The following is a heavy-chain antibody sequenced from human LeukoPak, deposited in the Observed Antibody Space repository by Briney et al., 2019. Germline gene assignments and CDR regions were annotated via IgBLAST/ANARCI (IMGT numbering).Heavy chain of an antibody. D-gene: IGHD3-3*01. Sequence: GGSLRLSCAASGFTFSSYEMNWVRQAPGMGLEWVSYISSSGSTIYYADSEKGRFTISRDNAKNSLYLQMNSLRAEDTAVYYCAREGENYDFWSGYYPFDYWGQGTLVTVSS. J-gene: IGHJ4*02. CDR3: AREGENYDFWSGYYPFDY. CDR2: ISSSGSTI. V-gene: IGHV3-48*03. CDR1: GFTFSSYE.